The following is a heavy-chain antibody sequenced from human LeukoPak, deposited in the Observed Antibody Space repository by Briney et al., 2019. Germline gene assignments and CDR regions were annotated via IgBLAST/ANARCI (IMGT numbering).Heavy chain of an antibody. CDR2: IYYSGST. CDR3: ARQDSSGSMDV. D-gene: IGHD3-22*01. V-gene: IGHV4-59*08. CDR1: GGSISSYY. Sequence: SETLSLTCTVSGGSISSYYWSWIRQPPGKGPEWIGYIYYSGSTNYNPSLKSRVTISVDTSKSQFSLKLSSVTAADTAVYYCARQDSSGSMDVWGQGTTVTVSS. J-gene: IGHJ6*02.